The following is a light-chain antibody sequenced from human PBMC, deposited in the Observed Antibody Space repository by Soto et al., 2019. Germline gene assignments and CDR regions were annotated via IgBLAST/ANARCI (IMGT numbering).Light chain of an antibody. CDR1: SSDVGSYNL. Sequence: QSALTQPASVSGSPGQSITISCTGTSSDVGSYNLVSWYQQHPGKAPKLMIYEGNKRPSGVSNRFSGSKSGNTASLTISGLQAEDEADYYCCSYAGSSTFFGTGTKLTVL. CDR3: CSYAGSSTF. V-gene: IGLV2-23*01. CDR2: EGN. J-gene: IGLJ1*01.